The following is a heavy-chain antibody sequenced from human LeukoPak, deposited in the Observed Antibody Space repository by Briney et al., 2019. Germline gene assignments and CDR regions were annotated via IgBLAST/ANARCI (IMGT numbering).Heavy chain of an antibody. CDR1: GFTFSSYS. CDR3: ARDLYSSGCIDY. J-gene: IGHJ4*02. D-gene: IGHD6-19*01. V-gene: IGHV3-21*01. CDR2: ISSSSSYI. Sequence: GGSLRLPCAASGFTFSSYSMNWVRQAPGKGLEWVSSISSSSSYIYYADSVKGRFTISRDNAKNSLYLQMNSLRAEDTAVYYCARDLYSSGCIDYWGQGTLVTVSS.